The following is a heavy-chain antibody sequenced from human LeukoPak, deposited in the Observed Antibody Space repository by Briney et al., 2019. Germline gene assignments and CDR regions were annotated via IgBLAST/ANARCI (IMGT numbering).Heavy chain of an antibody. CDR3: ARGMGVLVPAATWFDP. Sequence: GASVKVSCKAFGYTFTNNWMHWVRQAPGQGPEWMGLISPTGGSTAYAQKFQGRVTLTRDMSTSTDYLELSSLRSEDTAVYYCARGMGVLVPAATWFDPWGQGTLVTVSS. V-gene: IGHV1-46*01. D-gene: IGHD2-2*01. CDR1: GYTFTNNW. CDR2: ISPTGGST. J-gene: IGHJ5*02.